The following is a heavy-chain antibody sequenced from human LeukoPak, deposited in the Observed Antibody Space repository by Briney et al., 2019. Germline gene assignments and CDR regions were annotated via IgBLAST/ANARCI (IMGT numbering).Heavy chain of an antibody. J-gene: IGHJ4*02. Sequence: ASVKVSCKASGYTFTSYGISWVRQAPGQGLEWMGIINPSGGSTSYAQKFQGRVTMTRDTSTSTVYMELSSLRSEDTAVYYCARDNSPVVVVPAAMDYWGQGTLVTVSS. V-gene: IGHV1-46*01. CDR1: GYTFTSYG. CDR3: ARDNSPVVVVPAAMDY. CDR2: INPSGGST. D-gene: IGHD2-2*01.